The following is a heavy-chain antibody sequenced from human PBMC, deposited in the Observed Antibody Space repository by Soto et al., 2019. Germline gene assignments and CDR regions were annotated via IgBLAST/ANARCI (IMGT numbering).Heavy chain of an antibody. D-gene: IGHD6-19*01. J-gene: IGHJ3*02. CDR1: GYTFTSYD. Sequence: ASGKVFCKASGYTFTSYDINWVRQAIGQGLEWMGWMNPNSGNTGYAQKFQGRVTMTRNTSISTAYMELSSLRSEDTAVYYRARGIAVAGTSAFDIWGQGTMVTVSS. CDR2: MNPNSGNT. V-gene: IGHV1-8*01. CDR3: ARGIAVAGTSAFDI.